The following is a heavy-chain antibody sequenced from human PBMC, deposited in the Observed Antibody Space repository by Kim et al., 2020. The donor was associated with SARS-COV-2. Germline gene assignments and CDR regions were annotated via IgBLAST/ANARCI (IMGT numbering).Heavy chain of an antibody. CDR3: FRDAGVYFFD. CDR2: IYSGGTT. D-gene: IGHD2-21*01. CDR1: GFTFRNYD. Sequence: GGSLRLSCVASGFTFRNYDLHWVRQVPGRGLEWISYIYSGGTTIYAASVEGRFTISRDNAKNTLFLQMNSLTAEDTGAYYCFRDAGVYFFD. V-gene: IGHV3-48*03. J-gene: IGHJ3*02.